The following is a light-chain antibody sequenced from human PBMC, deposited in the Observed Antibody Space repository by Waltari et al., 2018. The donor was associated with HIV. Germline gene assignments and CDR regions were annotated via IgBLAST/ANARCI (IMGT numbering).Light chain of an antibody. V-gene: IGKV1-9*01. CDR3: QQLHTYPFT. CDR2: SAS. CDR1: QAITSY. Sequence: IQLTQSPSFMSASVGDRVTITCRASQAITSYLAGSQQKLGKAPKLLIYSASTLERGVPSRFSGGGSETEFSLTISSLQPEDSATYSCQQLHTYPFTFGQGTKLEIK. J-gene: IGKJ2*01.